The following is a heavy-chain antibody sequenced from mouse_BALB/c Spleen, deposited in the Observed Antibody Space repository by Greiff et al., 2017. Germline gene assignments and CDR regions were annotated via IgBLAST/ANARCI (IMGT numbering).Heavy chain of an antibody. V-gene: IGHV2-9*02. CDR1: GFSLTSYG. D-gene: IGHD1-1*01. Sequence: VKLVESGPGLVAPSQSLSITCTVSGFSLTSYGVHWVRQPPGKGLEWLGVIWAGGSTNYNSALMSRLSISKDNSKSQVFLKMNSLQTDDTAMYYCARGTDYYGSSLWYFDVWGAGTTVTVSS. CDR2: IWAGGST. CDR3: ARGTDYYGSSLWYFDV. J-gene: IGHJ1*01.